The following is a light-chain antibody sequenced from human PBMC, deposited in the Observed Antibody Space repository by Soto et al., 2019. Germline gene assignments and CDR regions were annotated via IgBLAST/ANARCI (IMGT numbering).Light chain of an antibody. CDR1: RSISNW. CDR2: DYS. Sequence: DIQMTQSPSTLSASVGDRVTITCRASRSISNWLAWYQQKPGKAPKLLIYDYSNLKSGVPSRFSGSGSGTELTLTVCILQPDVPGTFYCEQYNTDPVTCGHGTIVYIK. V-gene: IGKV1-5*01. CDR3: EQYNTDPVT. J-gene: IGKJ3*01.